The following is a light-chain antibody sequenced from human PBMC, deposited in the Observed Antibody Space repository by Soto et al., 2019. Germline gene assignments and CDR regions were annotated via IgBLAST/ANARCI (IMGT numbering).Light chain of an antibody. V-gene: IGKV1-5*03. CDR3: QHYLNYPPT. CDR2: KAS. J-gene: IGKJ4*01. CDR1: QSVGRW. Sequence: DIPMTQSPATLSASVGDRVTIACRASQSVGRWLAWYQQKPGKAPKLLIYKASTLESGVPSRFSGSGSGTEFTLTVSSLQPDDFATYHCQHYLNYPPTFGGGTKVEIK.